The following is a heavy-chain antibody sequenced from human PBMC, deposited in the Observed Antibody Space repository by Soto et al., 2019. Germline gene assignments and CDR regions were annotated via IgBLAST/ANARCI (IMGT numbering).Heavy chain of an antibody. V-gene: IGHV3-33*01. J-gene: IGHJ5*02. CDR2: IWYDGSNK. CDR1: GFTFSSYG. Sequence: GGSLRLSCAASGFTFSSYGMHWVRQAPGKGLEWVAVIWYDGSNKYYADSVKGRFTISRDNSKNTLYLQMNSLRAEDTAVYYCARDRVPAAAGDAWWFDPWGQGTLVTVSS. CDR3: ARDRVPAAAGDAWWFDP. D-gene: IGHD6-13*01.